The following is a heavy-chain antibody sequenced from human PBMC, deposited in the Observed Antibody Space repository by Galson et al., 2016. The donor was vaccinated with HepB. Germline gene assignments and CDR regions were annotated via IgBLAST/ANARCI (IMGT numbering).Heavy chain of an antibody. D-gene: IGHD6-13*01. CDR1: GFTFRTYN. Sequence: SLRLSCAASGFTFRTYNMNWVRQAPGKGLEWVSSISSRTSDIYYADSVKGRFTISRDNAKNSLYLQMNSLRAEDTAVYCCARGGKSDVYITAPDDLFFDLWGRGTLVTVSS. J-gene: IGHJ2*01. CDR3: ARGGKSDVYITAPDDLFFDL. CDR2: ISSRTSDI. V-gene: IGHV3-21*01.